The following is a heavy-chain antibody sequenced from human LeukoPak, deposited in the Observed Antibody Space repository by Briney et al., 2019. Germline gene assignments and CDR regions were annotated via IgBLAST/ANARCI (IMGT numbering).Heavy chain of an antibody. CDR2: IIPIFGAA. J-gene: IGHJ4*02. Sequence: ASVKVSCKASGGTFSSYAISWVRQAPGQGLEWMGGIIPIFGAANYAQKFQGRVTITADESTSTAYMELSSLRAEDTAVYYCAKRGSGWPNWGQGTLVTVSS. V-gene: IGHV1-69*13. D-gene: IGHD6-19*01. CDR3: AKRGSGWPN. CDR1: GGTFSSYA.